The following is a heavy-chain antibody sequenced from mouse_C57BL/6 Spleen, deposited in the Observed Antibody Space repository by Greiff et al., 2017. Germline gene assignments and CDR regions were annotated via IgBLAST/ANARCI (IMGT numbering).Heavy chain of an antibody. V-gene: IGHV1-15*01. Sequence: VKLMESGAELVRPGASVTLSCKASGYTFTDYEMHWVKQTPVHGLEWIGAIDPETGGTAYNQKFKGKAILTADKSSSTAYMELRSLTSEDSAVYYCTRYDYDDGNYYAMDYWGQGTSVTVSS. J-gene: IGHJ4*01. CDR1: GYTFTDYE. CDR2: IDPETGGT. CDR3: TRYDYDDGNYYAMDY. D-gene: IGHD2-4*01.